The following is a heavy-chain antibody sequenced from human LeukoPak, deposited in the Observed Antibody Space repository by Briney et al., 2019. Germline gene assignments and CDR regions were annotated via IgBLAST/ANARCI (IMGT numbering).Heavy chain of an antibody. CDR1: GFTFTDYA. V-gene: IGHV3-23*01. D-gene: IGHD5-12*01. Sequence: GGSLRLSCAVSGFTFTDYAMTWVRQAPGKGLEWVSGISGAGGGTYYAASVKGRFTISRDNSKNTLYLQMNSLRVEDTAVYYCARDRGSGYDPGYFDYWGQGTLVTVSS. CDR2: ISGAGGGT. CDR3: ARDRGSGYDPGYFDY. J-gene: IGHJ4*02.